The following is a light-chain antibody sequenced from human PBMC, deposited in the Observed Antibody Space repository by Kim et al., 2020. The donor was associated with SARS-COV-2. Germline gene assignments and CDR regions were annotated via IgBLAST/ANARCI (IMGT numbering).Light chain of an antibody. Sequence: KTVTISCTRSSGSIASNYVQWYQKRPGSAPTTVIYEDNQRPSGVPDRFSGSIDSSSNSASLTISGLKTEDEADYYCQSYDSSNHGSWVFGGGTQLTVL. V-gene: IGLV6-57*03. CDR2: EDN. CDR1: SGSIASNY. J-gene: IGLJ3*02. CDR3: QSYDSSNHGSWV.